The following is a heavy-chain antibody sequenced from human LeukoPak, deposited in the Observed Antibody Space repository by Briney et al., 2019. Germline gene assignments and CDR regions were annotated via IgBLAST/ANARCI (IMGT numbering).Heavy chain of an antibody. V-gene: IGHV1-69*13. J-gene: IGHJ6*02. Sequence: SVKVSCKASGGTFSNYAINWVRQAPGQGLEWMGGIIPIFGKANYAQKFQGRVTITADESTSTAYMELSSLRSEDTAVYYCASPEGAEPDYYYGMDVWGQGTTVTVSS. CDR2: IIPIFGKA. CDR3: ASPEGAEPDYYYGMDV. CDR1: GGTFSNYA. D-gene: IGHD1-26*01.